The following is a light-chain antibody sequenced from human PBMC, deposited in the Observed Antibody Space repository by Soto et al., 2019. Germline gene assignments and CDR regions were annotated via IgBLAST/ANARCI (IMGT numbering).Light chain of an antibody. Sequence: QSVLTQPPSVSGAPGQRVTISCTGSSSNIGAGYDVHWYQQLPGTAPKLLIYGNSNRPSGVPDRFSGSKSGTSASRAISGRQAEDEADYYCQSYDSSLSGYVFGTGTKLTVL. CDR3: QSYDSSLSGYV. CDR1: SSNIGAGYD. CDR2: GNS. J-gene: IGLJ1*01. V-gene: IGLV1-40*01.